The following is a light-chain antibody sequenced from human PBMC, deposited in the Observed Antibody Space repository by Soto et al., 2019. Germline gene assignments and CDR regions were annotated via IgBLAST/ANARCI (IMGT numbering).Light chain of an antibody. V-gene: IGLV2-14*01. CDR2: DVT. J-gene: IGLJ1*01. CDR1: SSDVGGYNY. Sequence: QSALTQPASVSGSPGQSITISCTGTSSDVGGYNYVSWYQQHPGKAPKLMIYDVTNRPAVISNRFSGSRSGNTASLTISGLQAEDEADYYCSSHTSSTTLYVFGTGTKLTVL. CDR3: SSHTSSTTLYV.